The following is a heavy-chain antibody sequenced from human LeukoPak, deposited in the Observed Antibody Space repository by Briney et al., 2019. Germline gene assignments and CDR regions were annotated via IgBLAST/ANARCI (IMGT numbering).Heavy chain of an antibody. Sequence: PGRSLRLSCAASGFTFSSYGMHWVRQAPGKGLEWVAVISYDGSNKYYADSVKGRFTISRDKSKNTLYLQMNSLRAEDTAVYYCAKGLAVAGHFDYWGQGTLVTVSS. CDR3: AKGLAVAGHFDY. D-gene: IGHD6-19*01. J-gene: IGHJ4*02. CDR1: GFTFSSYG. V-gene: IGHV3-30*18. CDR2: ISYDGSNK.